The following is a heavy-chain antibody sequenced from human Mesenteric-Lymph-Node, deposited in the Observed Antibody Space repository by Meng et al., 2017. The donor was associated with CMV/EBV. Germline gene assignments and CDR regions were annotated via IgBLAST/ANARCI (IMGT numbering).Heavy chain of an antibody. CDR2: VHYTGST. D-gene: IGHD6-19*01. Sequence: LPGRESGPGQVKPSEPLSLPCTVSGDSISSFYYWGWIRQPPGRGLEWIGSVHYTGSTYYSPSLKSRVTVSVDTSKNQFSLRLTSVTAADTAVYYCARPFPSWQSPRLDPFGAWGQGTLVTVFS. V-gene: IGHV4-39*01. J-gene: IGHJ5*02. CDR3: ARPFPSWQSPRLDPFGA. CDR1: GDSISSFYY.